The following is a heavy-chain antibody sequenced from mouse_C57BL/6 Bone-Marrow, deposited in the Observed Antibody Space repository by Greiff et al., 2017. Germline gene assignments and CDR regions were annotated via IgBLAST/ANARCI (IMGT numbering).Heavy chain of an antibody. CDR1: GYTFTNYW. Sequence: VQLQQSGAELVRPGPSVKMSCKASGYTFTNYWIGWAKQRPGHGLEWIGDIYPGGGYTNYNEKFKGTATLTADKSSSTAYMQFSSLTSEDSAIYYCARSDSNYLAWFAYWGQGTLVTVSA. CDR3: ARSDSNYLAWFAY. V-gene: IGHV1-63*01. J-gene: IGHJ3*01. CDR2: IYPGGGYT. D-gene: IGHD2-5*01.